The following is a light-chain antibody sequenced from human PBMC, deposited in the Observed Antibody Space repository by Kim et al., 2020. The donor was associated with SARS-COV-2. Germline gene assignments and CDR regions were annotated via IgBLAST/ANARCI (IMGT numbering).Light chain of an antibody. J-gene: IGKJ3*01. CDR3: QQYYSYPFT. Sequence: ASTGNRVTITCRASQGISSYLAWYQQKPGKAPKLLIYAASTLQSGVPSRFSVSGSGTDFTLTISCLQSEDFATYYCQQYYSYPFTFGPGTKVDIK. CDR1: QGISSY. V-gene: IGKV1-8*01. CDR2: AAS.